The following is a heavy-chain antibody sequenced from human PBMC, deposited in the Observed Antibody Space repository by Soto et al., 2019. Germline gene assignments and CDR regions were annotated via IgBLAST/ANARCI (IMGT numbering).Heavy chain of an antibody. V-gene: IGHV3-74*01. CDR2: INPDGSAT. J-gene: IGHJ6*02. Sequence: PGGSLRLSCAASGFTFSSYWMHWVRQAPGKGLVWVSRINPDGSATNYADSVKGRFTISRDNAKNTLYLQMNSLRAEDTAVFYCGRGGGPRGYYGMDVWGQGTSVTVSS. CDR1: GFTFSSYW. D-gene: IGHD2-15*01. CDR3: GRGGGPRGYYGMDV.